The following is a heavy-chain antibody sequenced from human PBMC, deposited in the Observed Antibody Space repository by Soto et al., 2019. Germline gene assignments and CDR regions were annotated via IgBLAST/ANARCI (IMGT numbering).Heavy chain of an antibody. CDR1: GGSISNFY. CDR2: IHYSGST. D-gene: IGHD2-15*01. V-gene: IGHV4-59*08. Sequence: PSETLSLTCTVSGGSISNFYGSWIFQPPGKGLEWIGYIHYSGSTNYNPALKSRVTMSVDTSKNQFSLTLSSLTAADTAVYYCVRRYCAGGSCNSGFDYWGQGTPVTVSS. J-gene: IGHJ4*02. CDR3: VRRYCAGGSCNSGFDY.